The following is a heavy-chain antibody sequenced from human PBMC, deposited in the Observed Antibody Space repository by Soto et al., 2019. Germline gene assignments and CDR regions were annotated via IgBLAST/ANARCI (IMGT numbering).Heavy chain of an antibody. CDR2: IDWDDDK. CDR3: ARIPPGRDGGNSAGFDY. V-gene: IGHV2-70*01. CDR1: GFSLSTSGMC. Sequence: SGPTLVNPTQTLTLTCTFSGFSLSTSGMCVSWIRQPPGKALEWLALIDWDDDKYYSTSLKTRLTISKDTSKSQVVLTMTNMDPVDTATYYCARIPPGRDGGNSAGFDYWGQGTLVTVSS. J-gene: IGHJ4*02. D-gene: IGHD2-21*02.